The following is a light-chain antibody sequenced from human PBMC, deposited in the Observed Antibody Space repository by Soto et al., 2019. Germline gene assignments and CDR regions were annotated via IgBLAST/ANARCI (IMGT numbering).Light chain of an antibody. V-gene: IGLV2-11*01. CDR3: CSYAGSYTYVV. CDR2: DVT. J-gene: IGLJ2*01. CDR1: SSDGGGYNF. Sequence: QSALTQPRSVSGSPGQSVTISCTGTSSDGGGYNFVSWYQQHPGKAPKLMIYDVTKRPSGVPDRFSGSKSGNTASLTISGLQAEDEAGYYCCSYAGSYTYVVFGGGTKLTVL.